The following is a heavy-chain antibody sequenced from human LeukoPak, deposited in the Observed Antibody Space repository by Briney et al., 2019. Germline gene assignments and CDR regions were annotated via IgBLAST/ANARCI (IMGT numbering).Heavy chain of an antibody. D-gene: IGHD3-22*01. CDR2: ISGSGGST. CDR3: ARDRAVYSDSRGYYPDAFDI. Sequence: GGSLRLSCAASGFAFNNYVMSWVRQAPGKGLGWVSSISGSGGSTYYTDSVKGRFTFSRDNSKNTLYLQMNSLRAEDTAMYYCARDRAVYSDSRGYYPDAFDIWGQGTMVTVSS. CDR1: GFAFNNYV. V-gene: IGHV3-23*01. J-gene: IGHJ3*02.